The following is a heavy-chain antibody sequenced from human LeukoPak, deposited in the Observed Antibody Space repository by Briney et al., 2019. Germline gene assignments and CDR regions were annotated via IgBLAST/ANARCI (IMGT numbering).Heavy chain of an antibody. CDR1: GFTFSNYW. D-gene: IGHD4-11*01. CDR2: INEDGSEK. J-gene: IGHJ5*02. Sequence: GGSLTLSCIASGFTFSNYWMMWVRQAPGKGLEWVANINEDGSEKYYADSVEGRFAISRDNAKNTLYLQMTSLRAEDTAMYYCARDNSPGWFGPWGQGTLVTVSA. V-gene: IGHV3-7*01. CDR3: ARDNSPGWFGP.